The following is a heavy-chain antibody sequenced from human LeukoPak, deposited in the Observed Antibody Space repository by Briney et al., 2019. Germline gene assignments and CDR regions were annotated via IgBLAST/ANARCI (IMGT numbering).Heavy chain of an antibody. J-gene: IGHJ3*02. V-gene: IGHV3-48*03. CDR2: ISSSGSTI. CDR3: ARTRYYDSSGYYFDDAFDI. D-gene: IGHD3-22*01. CDR1: GFTFSSYE. Sequence: QTGGSLRLSCAASGFTFSSYEMNWVRQAPGKGREWVSYISSSGSTIYYADSVKGRFTISRDNAKNSLYLQMNSLRAEDTAVYYCARTRYYDSSGYYFDDAFDIWGQGTMVTVSS.